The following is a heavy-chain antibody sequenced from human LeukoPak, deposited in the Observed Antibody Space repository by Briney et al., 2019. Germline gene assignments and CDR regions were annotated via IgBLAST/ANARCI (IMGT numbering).Heavy chain of an antibody. J-gene: IGHJ4*02. CDR1: GFTVSSNN. V-gene: IGHV3-9*01. Sequence: GGSLRLSCAASGFTVSSNNMNWVRQAPGKGLEWVSGISWNSGSIGYADSVKGRFTISRDNAKNSLYLQMNSLRAEDTALYYCAKARSGYSFDYWGQGTLVTVSS. CDR2: ISWNSGSI. D-gene: IGHD3-3*01. CDR3: AKARSGYSFDY.